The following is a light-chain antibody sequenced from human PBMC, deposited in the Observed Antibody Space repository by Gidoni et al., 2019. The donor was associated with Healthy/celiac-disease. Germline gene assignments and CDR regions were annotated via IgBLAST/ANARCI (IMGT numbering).Light chain of an antibody. Sequence: IQLTQSSSSLSASGGDRVTITCRASQGISSYLAWYQQKPGKAPKILIYAESTLQSGVPSRFSGSGSWTDFTLTISILQPEDFATYYCQQLNSYPFTFGPGTKVDIK. J-gene: IGKJ3*01. CDR1: QGISSY. CDR2: AES. V-gene: IGKV1-9*01. CDR3: QQLNSYPFT.